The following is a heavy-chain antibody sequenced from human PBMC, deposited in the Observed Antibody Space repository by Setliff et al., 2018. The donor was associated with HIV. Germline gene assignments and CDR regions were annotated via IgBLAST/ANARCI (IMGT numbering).Heavy chain of an antibody. CDR3: VRGPQWLVQKGRVYYFDY. J-gene: IGHJ4*02. CDR2: IYSSGGT. Sequence: LSLTCTVSGDSISSGTYYWSWIRQPAGKGLEWIGRIYSSGGTNYNPSLQSRVTISVDTSKNQVSLKLNSMTAADTAVYFCVRGPQWLVQKGRVYYFDYWGQGALVTVSS. CDR1: GDSISSGTYY. V-gene: IGHV4-61*02. D-gene: IGHD6-19*01.